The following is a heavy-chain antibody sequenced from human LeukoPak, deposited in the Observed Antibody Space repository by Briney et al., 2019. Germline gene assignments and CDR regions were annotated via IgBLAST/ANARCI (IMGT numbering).Heavy chain of an antibody. CDR3: ARENLGWNDDGTAIDY. V-gene: IGHV1-69*05. Sequence: SVKVSCKASGYTFTSYDINWVRQAPGQGLEWMGGIIPIFGTANYAQKFQGRVTITTDESTSTAYMELSSLRSEDTAVYYCARENLGWNDDGTAIDYWGQGTLVTVSS. J-gene: IGHJ4*02. CDR2: IIPIFGTA. CDR1: GYTFTSYD. D-gene: IGHD1-1*01.